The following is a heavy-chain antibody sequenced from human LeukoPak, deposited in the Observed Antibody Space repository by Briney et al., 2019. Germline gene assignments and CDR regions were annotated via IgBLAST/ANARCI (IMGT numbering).Heavy chain of an antibody. Sequence: SETLSLTCAVYGGSFSGYYWSWIRQPPGKGLEWMGEINHSGSTNYNPSPKSRVTVSVDTSKNQFSLELSSVTAADTAVYYYARANYYWNYWDYWGQGTLVTVSS. CDR3: ARANYYWNYWDY. CDR1: GGSFSGYY. D-gene: IGHD1-20*01. J-gene: IGHJ4*02. CDR2: INHSGST. V-gene: IGHV4-34*01.